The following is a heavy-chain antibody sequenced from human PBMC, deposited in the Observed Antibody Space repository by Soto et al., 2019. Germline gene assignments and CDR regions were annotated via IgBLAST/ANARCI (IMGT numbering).Heavy chain of an antibody. V-gene: IGHV4-31*03. Sequence: SETLSLTCTVSGGSISNGGYYWNWIRQHPGKGLEWIGFIYYSGSTYYNPPLKSRLIISVDTSKNQFSLKLSSVTAADTAVYYCARTTTVVAEFDSWGQGTLVNVSS. CDR2: IYYSGST. CDR3: ARTTTVVAEFDS. D-gene: IGHD4-17*01. CDR1: GGSISNGGYY. J-gene: IGHJ4*02.